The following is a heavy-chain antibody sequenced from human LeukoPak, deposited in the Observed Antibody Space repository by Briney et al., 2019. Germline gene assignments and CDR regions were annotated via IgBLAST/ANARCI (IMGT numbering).Heavy chain of an antibody. CDR1: GFTFDDYA. CDR2: ISWNSGSI. V-gene: IGHV3-9*01. Sequence: GGSLRLSCAASGFTFDDYAMRWVRQAPGKGLEWVSGISWNSGSIGYADSVKGRFTISRDNAKNSLYLQMNSLRAEDTALYYCAKSQWELLGGVDYWGQGTLVTVSS. D-gene: IGHD1-26*01. CDR3: AKSQWELLGGVDY. J-gene: IGHJ4*02.